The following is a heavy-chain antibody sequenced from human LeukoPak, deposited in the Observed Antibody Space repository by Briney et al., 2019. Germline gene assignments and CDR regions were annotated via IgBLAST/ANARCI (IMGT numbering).Heavy chain of an antibody. Sequence: PGGPLRLSCAASGFTFSSYWMHWVRQAPGKGLVWVSRMSSDGSDTNYADSVKGRFTISRDNAKNTLYLQMNSLRAEDTAVYYCAKEEEAYCGGDCYSTAGYWGQGTLVTVSS. CDR2: MSSDGSDT. V-gene: IGHV3-74*01. J-gene: IGHJ4*02. CDR1: GFTFSSYW. CDR3: AKEEEAYCGGDCYSTAGY. D-gene: IGHD2-21*02.